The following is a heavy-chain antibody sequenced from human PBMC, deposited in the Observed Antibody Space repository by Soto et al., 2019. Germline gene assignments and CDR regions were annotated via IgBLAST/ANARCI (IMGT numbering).Heavy chain of an antibody. D-gene: IGHD1-26*01. CDR3: ARGWELLSPGDY. J-gene: IGHJ4*02. CDR1: GFTFSSYG. V-gene: IGHV3-33*01. CDR2: IWYDGSNK. Sequence: QVQLVESGGGVVQPGRSLRLSRAASGFTFSSYGMHWVRQAPGKGLEWVAVIWYDGSNKYYADSVKGRFTISRDNSKNTLYLQMNSLRAEDTAVYYCARGWELLSPGDYWGQGTLVTVSS.